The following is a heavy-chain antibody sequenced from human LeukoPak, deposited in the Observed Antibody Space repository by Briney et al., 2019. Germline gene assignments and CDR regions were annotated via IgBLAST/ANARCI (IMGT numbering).Heavy chain of an antibody. V-gene: IGHV4-34*01. CDR3: ARGQGSGSYSPHYYYMDV. J-gene: IGHJ6*03. Sequence: SETLSLTCAVYGGSFSGYYWSWIRQPPGKGLEWIGEINHSGSTNYNPSLKSRVTISVDTSKNQFSLKLSSVTAADTAVYYCARGQGSGSYSPHYYYMDVWGKGTTVTISS. D-gene: IGHD3-10*01. CDR1: GGSFSGYY. CDR2: INHSGST.